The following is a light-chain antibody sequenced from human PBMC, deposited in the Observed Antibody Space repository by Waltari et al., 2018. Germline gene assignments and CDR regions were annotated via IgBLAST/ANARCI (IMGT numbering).Light chain of an antibody. CDR1: QSFGSR. J-gene: IGKJ2*01. CDR3: QHYNGYPYT. Sequence: DIQMTQSPSTLSASVGDRVTLTCRASQSFGSRLAWYQQKPGKAPRLLIYETSSLQSGVPSRFSGSGSVTEFTLTISSLQPDDFATYYCQHYNGYPYTFGQGTKLEIK. CDR2: ETS. V-gene: IGKV1-5*03.